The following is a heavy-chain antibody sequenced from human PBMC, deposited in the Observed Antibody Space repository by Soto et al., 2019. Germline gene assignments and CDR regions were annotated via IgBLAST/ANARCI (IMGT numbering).Heavy chain of an antibody. Sequence: QVQLQESGPGLVKPSETLSLTCTVSGGSTSSYYWSWIRQPPGKGLEWIGYIYYSGSTNYNPSLKSRVTISVDTSKNQFSLKLSSVTAADTAVYYCARESGSYFDYWGQGTLVTVSS. V-gene: IGHV4-59*01. J-gene: IGHJ4*02. CDR1: GGSTSSYY. CDR3: ARESGSYFDY. D-gene: IGHD1-26*01. CDR2: IYYSGST.